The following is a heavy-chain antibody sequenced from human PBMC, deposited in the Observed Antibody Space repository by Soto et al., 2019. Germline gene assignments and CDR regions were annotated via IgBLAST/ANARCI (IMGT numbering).Heavy chain of an antibody. CDR1: GFTFSSYS. J-gene: IGHJ4*02. V-gene: IGHV3-21*01. D-gene: IGHD4-17*01. CDR3: ARDAHGDYGY. CDR2: ISSSSSYI. Sequence: EVQLVESGGGLVKPGGSLRLSCAASGFTFSSYSMNWVRQPPGKGLEWVSSISSSSSYIYYADSVKGRFTISRDNAKNSLYLQMNSLRAEDTAVYYCARDAHGDYGYWGQGTLVTVSS.